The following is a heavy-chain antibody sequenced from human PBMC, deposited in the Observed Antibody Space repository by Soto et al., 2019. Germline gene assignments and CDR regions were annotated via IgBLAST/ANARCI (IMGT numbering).Heavy chain of an antibody. CDR1: GYTCTSYY. CDR2: INTSGGST. CDR3: ARQRAAADKPCYYYGMDV. D-gene: IGHD6-13*01. V-gene: IGHV1-46*01. J-gene: IGHJ6*02. Sequence: QVPLVQSGAEVKKPGASVKVSCKASGYTCTSYYMHWVRQAPGHGLEWMRIINTSGGSTSYAQKFQGRVTMTRDTSTSTVYMELSSLRSEDTAVYYCARQRAAADKPCYYYGMDVWGQGTTVTVSS.